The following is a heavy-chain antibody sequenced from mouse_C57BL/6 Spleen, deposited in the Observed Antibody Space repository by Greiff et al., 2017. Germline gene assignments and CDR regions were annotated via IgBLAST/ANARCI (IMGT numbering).Heavy chain of an antibody. CDR3: ARAWTRAMDY. J-gene: IGHJ4*01. Sequence: QVQLQQPGAELVRPGTSVKLSCKASGYTFTSYWMHWVKQRPGQGLEWIGVIDPSDSYTNYNQKFKGKATLTVDTSSSTAYMQLSSLTSEDSAVYYCARAWTRAMDYWGQGTSVTVSS. V-gene: IGHV1-59*01. D-gene: IGHD3-3*01. CDR2: IDPSDSYT. CDR1: GYTFTSYW.